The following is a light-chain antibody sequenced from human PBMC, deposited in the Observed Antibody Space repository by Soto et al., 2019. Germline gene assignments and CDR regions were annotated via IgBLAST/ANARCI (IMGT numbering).Light chain of an antibody. V-gene: IGKV3-11*01. Sequence: EIVLTQSPGTLSLSPGDRATLXXRASQRVSTFLAWYQQRPGQAPRLXISEASNRATGIPARFSGSGSGTDFTLTISSLEPEDFAVYYCQQSHNWPRTFGQGTRLEIK. CDR2: EAS. J-gene: IGKJ5*01. CDR1: QRVSTF. CDR3: QQSHNWPRT.